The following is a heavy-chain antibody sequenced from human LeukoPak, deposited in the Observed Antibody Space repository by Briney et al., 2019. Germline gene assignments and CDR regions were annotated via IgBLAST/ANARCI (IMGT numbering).Heavy chain of an antibody. CDR2: IYYSGST. CDR3: ARTLGNCSGGSCYRWFDP. D-gene: IGHD2-15*01. CDR1: GGSISSYY. Sequence: PSETLSLTCTVSGGSISSYYWSWIRQPPGKGLEWIGYIYYSGSTNYNPSLKSRVTISVDTSKNQFSLKLSSVTAADTAVYYCARTLGNCSGGSCYRWFDPWGQGTLVTVSS. V-gene: IGHV4-59*08. J-gene: IGHJ5*02.